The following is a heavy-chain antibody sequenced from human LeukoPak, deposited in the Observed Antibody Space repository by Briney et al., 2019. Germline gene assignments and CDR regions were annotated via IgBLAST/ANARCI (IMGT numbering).Heavy chain of an antibody. CDR3: ATDAPHYYDRVFYY. J-gene: IGHJ4*02. CDR2: INPNSGGT. Sequence: ASVKVSCKASGYTFTGYYMHWVRQAPGQGLEWMGWINPNSGGTNYAQKFQGRVTMTEDTSTDTAYMELSSLRSEDTAVYYCATDAPHYYDRVFYYWGQGTLVTVSS. D-gene: IGHD3-22*01. CDR1: GYTFTGYY. V-gene: IGHV1-2*02.